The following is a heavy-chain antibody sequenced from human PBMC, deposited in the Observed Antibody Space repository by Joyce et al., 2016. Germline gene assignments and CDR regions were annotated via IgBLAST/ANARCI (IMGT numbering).Heavy chain of an antibody. D-gene: IGHD6-25*01. CDR3: AKILTAGYSSGWFLDY. CDR2: RSYDGVYK. J-gene: IGHJ4*02. CDR1: GLTLRTYG. V-gene: IGHV3-30*18. Sequence: QVQLVESGGGVVQPGRSLRLSCTASGLTLRTYGVHWVRQAPGKGVEWVAVRSYDGVYKYYSDSVKGRFTISRDNSRDTLFLEMNSLRAEDTAVYYCAKILTAGYSSGWFLDYWGQGTLVTVSS.